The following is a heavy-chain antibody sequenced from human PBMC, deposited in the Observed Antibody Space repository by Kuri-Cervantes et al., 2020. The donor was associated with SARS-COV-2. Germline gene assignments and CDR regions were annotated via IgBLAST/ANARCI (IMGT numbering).Heavy chain of an antibody. J-gene: IGHJ6*03. Sequence: SVKVSCKASGCTFSSYAISWVRQAPGQGLEWMGGIIPIFGTANYAQKFQGRVTITADESTSTAYMELSSLRSEDTAVYYCASCLANYYYYMDVWGKGTTVTVSS. CDR1: GCTFSSYA. CDR2: IIPIFGTA. D-gene: IGHD3-3*02. CDR3: ASCLANYYYYMDV. V-gene: IGHV1-69*13.